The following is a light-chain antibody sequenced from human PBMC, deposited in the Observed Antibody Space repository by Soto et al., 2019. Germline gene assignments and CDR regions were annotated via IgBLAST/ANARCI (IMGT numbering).Light chain of an antibody. J-gene: IGKJ1*01. CDR2: GTS. Sequence: ETVMTQSPATLSVSPGERATLSCRASQSVSSNLAWFQQKPGQAPRLLIYGTSTRATGIPARFSGSGSGTEFTLTISNLQSEDFATYFCQQFHTYPWTFGQGTKVEIK. CDR1: QSVSSN. CDR3: QQFHTYPWT. V-gene: IGKV3-15*01.